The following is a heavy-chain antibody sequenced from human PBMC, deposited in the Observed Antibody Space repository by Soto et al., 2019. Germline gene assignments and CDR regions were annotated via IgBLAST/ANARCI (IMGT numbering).Heavy chain of an antibody. CDR2: IKQDGSEK. J-gene: IGHJ6*02. Sequence: LRLSCAASGFTFSSYWMSWVRQAPGKGLEWVANIKQDGSEKYYVDSVKGRFTISRDNAKNSLYLQMNSLRAEDTAVYYCARDQQWQRYYGMDVWGQGTTVTVYS. V-gene: IGHV3-7*01. CDR3: ARDQQWQRYYGMDV. CDR1: GFTFSSYW. D-gene: IGHD6-19*01.